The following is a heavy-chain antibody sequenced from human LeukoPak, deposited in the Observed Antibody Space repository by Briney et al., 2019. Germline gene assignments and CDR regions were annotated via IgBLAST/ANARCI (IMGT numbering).Heavy chain of an antibody. Sequence: TSEILSLTCTVSGDSISSSSYFWGWIRQPPGKGLEWIGSIYYSGSTFYNPSLKSRVTISVDTSKNQFSLTLSSVTAADTAVYYCARQSAISGYDFSYFDYWGQGTLVTVSS. CDR3: ARQSAISGYDFSYFDY. CDR2: IYYSGST. CDR1: GDSISSSSYF. D-gene: IGHD5-12*01. V-gene: IGHV4-39*01. J-gene: IGHJ4*02.